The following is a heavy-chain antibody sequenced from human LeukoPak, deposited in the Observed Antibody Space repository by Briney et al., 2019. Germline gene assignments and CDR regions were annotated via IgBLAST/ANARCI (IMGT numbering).Heavy chain of an antibody. CDR2: INSSGGST. V-gene: IGHV1-46*01. Sequence: ASVKVSCKASGYTFTSYYMHWVRQAPGQGLEWMGIINSSGGSTSYAQKFQGRVTITRDMFTSTDYMELSRLRSEDAAVYYGARDFGAQLERRNWFDPWGQGTLVTVSS. CDR1: GYTFTSYY. CDR3: ARDFGAQLERRNWFDP. J-gene: IGHJ5*02. D-gene: IGHD3-16*01.